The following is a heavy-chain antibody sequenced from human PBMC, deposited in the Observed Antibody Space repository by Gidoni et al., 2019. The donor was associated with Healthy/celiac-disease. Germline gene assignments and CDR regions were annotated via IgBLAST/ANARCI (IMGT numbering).Heavy chain of an antibody. Sequence: EVQLVESGGGLVQPGRSLSLSCAASGFPFDDYAMHWVRQAPGKGLEWVSGISWNSGSIGYADSVKGRFTSSRDNAKNSLYLQMNSLRAEDTALYYCAKARSLYGICDYWGQGTLVTVSS. CDR2: ISWNSGSI. V-gene: IGHV3-9*01. CDR3: AKARSLYGICDY. J-gene: IGHJ4*02. CDR1: GFPFDDYA. D-gene: IGHD3-10*01.